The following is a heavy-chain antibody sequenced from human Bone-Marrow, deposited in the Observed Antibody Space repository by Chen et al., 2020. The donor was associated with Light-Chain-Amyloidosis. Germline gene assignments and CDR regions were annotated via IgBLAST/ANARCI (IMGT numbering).Heavy chain of an antibody. V-gene: IGHV3-15*01. J-gene: IGHJ4*02. CDR2: IKSDADGGTT. Sequence: EVNLVESGGGLVKPGGSLRLSCAASGCTFSGAWISWVRQAPGKGLEWLGRIKSDADGGTTDYAAPVQGRFSISRDDSKKTLYLQMSSLKIEDTAMYYCTTDGRTDYWGQGTLVTVSS. CDR1: GCTFSGAW. CDR3: TTDGRTDY.